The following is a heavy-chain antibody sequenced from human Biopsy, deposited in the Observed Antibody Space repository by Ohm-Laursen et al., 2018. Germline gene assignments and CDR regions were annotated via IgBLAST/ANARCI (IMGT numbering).Heavy chain of an antibody. CDR2: IYSSGST. Sequence: GTLSLTCTVSGGSLSSYYWSWIRQPAGKGLEWIGRIYSSGSTNYNPSLKSRVTLSMDTSKRQFSLKLSFVTAADTAVYYCARGSNDFGGLYFPRWGQGTLLTVSS. CDR1: GGSLSSYY. J-gene: IGHJ4*02. V-gene: IGHV4-4*07. CDR3: ARGSNDFGGLYFPR. D-gene: IGHD4-23*01.